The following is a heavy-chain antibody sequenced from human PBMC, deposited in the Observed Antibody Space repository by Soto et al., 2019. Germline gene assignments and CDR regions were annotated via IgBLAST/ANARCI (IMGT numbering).Heavy chain of an antibody. Sequence: SVKVSCKASGGTFSSYTISWVRQAPGQGLEWMGRIIPILGIANYAQKFQGRVTMTADKSTSTAYMELRSLRSDDTAVYYCADISIAGMDVWGQGTTVTVSS. J-gene: IGHJ6*02. CDR3: ADISIAGMDV. CDR2: IIPILGIA. CDR1: GGTFSSYT. V-gene: IGHV1-69*02. D-gene: IGHD6-6*01.